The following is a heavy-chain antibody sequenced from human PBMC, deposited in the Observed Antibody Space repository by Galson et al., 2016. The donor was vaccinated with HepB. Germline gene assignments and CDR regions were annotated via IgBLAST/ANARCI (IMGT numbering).Heavy chain of an antibody. CDR1: EYSFVRYW. V-gene: IGHV5-51*01. D-gene: IGHD5-24*01. Sequence: QSGAEVKKPGESLKISCQGSEYSFVRYWIGWVRQMPGKGLEWVGIMYPGNSETRYSPSFRGQDTISADNSISTAYLHWSSLKASDTAIYYCVRQQLHSSGRTHFDFWGQGTLVTVS. CDR2: MYPGNSET. J-gene: IGHJ4*02. CDR3: VRQQLHSSGRTHFDF.